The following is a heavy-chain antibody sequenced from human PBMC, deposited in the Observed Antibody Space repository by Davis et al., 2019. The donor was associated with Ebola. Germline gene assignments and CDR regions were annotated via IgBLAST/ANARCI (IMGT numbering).Heavy chain of an antibody. D-gene: IGHD1-26*01. J-gene: IGHJ6*02. CDR3: ARGGGGSYWGYYYYGMDV. CDR1: GYTFTGYY. CDR2: INPNSGGT. V-gene: IGHV1-2*02. Sequence: ASVKVSCKASGYTFTGYYMHWVRQAPGQGLEWMGWINPNSGGTNYAQKFQGRVTMTRDTSISTAYMELSRLRSDDTAVYYCARGGGGSYWGYYYYGMDVWGQGTTVTVSS.